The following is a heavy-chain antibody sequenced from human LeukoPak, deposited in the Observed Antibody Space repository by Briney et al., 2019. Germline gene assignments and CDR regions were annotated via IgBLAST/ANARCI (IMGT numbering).Heavy chain of an antibody. CDR3: AARNC. V-gene: IGHV3-53*01. J-gene: IGHJ4*02. CDR2: IYSRGAT. D-gene: IGHD1-14*01. CDR1: GFSVSNNY. Sequence: GGSLRLSCAASGFSVSNNYMSWVRQAPGKGLEGVSVIYSRGATYYADSVKGLFTISRDDSKITLYLQMNSLRVEDTAVYYCAARNCWGQGTLVTVS.